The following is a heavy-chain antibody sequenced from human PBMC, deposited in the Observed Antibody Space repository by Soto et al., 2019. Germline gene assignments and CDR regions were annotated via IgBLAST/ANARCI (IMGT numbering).Heavy chain of an antibody. Sequence: ASVKVSCKASGYTFTSYDINWVRQATGQGLGWMGWMNPNSGNTGYAQKFQGRVTMTRNTSISTAYMELSSLRSEDTAVYYCARFNWNDVAFDIWGQGTMVTVSS. CDR1: GYTFTSYD. V-gene: IGHV1-8*01. D-gene: IGHD1-1*01. J-gene: IGHJ3*02. CDR3: ARFNWNDVAFDI. CDR2: MNPNSGNT.